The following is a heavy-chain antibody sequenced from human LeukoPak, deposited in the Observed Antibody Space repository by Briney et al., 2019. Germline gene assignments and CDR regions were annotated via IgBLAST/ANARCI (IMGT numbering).Heavy chain of an antibody. Sequence: GGSLRLSCAASGFTFSSYAMHWVRQAPGKGLEWVAVISYDGSNKYYADSVKGRFTISRDNSKNTLYLQMNSLRAEDTAVYYCARDITVTSGFDYWGQGTLVTVSS. CDR2: ISYDGSNK. J-gene: IGHJ4*02. CDR1: GFTFSSYA. V-gene: IGHV3-30-3*01. D-gene: IGHD4-11*01. CDR3: ARDITVTSGFDY.